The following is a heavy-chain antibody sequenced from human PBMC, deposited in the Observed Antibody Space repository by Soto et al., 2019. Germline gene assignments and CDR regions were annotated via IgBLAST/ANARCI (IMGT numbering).Heavy chain of an antibody. V-gene: IGHV4-39*01. CDR1: GGSVSNSNYY. Sequence: LSLTCTVTGGSVSNSNYYWGWIRQSPGKGLEWIGSVYYRGRSYSKSSVKSRVTISVDTSKNQFSLNLNSVTASDTAVYYCVSQRTSVLTQAYFDYWGPGALVTVSS. J-gene: IGHJ4*02. CDR3: VSQRTSVLTQAYFDY. D-gene: IGHD2-8*01. CDR2: VYYRGRS.